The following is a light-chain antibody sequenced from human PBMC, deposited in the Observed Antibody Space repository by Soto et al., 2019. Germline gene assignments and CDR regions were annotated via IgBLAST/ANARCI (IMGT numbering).Light chain of an antibody. Sequence: DIVMTQSPLSLPVTPGEPASISCRSSQSLLHSNGYNYLDWYLQKPGQSPQLLIYLGSNRASGVSDRFSGSGSGTDFTLKISRVEAEDVGVYYCIQALQTLFTFGPGTKVDIK. CDR1: QSLLHSNGYNY. V-gene: IGKV2-28*01. CDR3: IQALQTLFT. J-gene: IGKJ3*01. CDR2: LGS.